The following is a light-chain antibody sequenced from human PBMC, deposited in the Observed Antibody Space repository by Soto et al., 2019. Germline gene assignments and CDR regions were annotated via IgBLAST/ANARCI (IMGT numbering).Light chain of an antibody. CDR1: SSDVGGYNY. CDR3: SSYTSSSTLMV. Sequence: QSALTQPASVSGSPGQSITISCTGTSSDVGGYNYVSWYQQHPGKAPTLMIYDVSNRPSGFSNRFSGSKSGNTASLTISGIQAEDEADYYCSSYTSSSTLMVFGGGTKLTVL. J-gene: IGLJ2*01. V-gene: IGLV2-14*01. CDR2: DVS.